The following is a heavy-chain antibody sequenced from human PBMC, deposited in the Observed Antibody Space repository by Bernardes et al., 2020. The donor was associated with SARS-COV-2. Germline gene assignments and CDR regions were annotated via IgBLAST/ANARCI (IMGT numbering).Heavy chain of an antibody. Sequence: SETLSLTCAVYGGSFSGYYWSWIRQPPGKGLEWIGEINHSGSTNYNPSLKSRVTISVDTSKNQFSLKLSSVTAADTAVYYCARGPGRITIFGVVTFWAGWFDPWGQGTLVTVSS. D-gene: IGHD3-3*01. CDR2: INHSGST. J-gene: IGHJ5*02. CDR3: ARGPGRITIFGVVTFWAGWFDP. CDR1: GGSFSGYY. V-gene: IGHV4-34*01.